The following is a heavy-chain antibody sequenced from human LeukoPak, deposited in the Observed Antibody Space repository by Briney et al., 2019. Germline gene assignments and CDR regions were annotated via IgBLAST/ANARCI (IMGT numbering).Heavy chain of an antibody. Sequence: GGSLRLSCAASGFTFNSYGMHWVRQAPGKGLEWVAFIRYDGSNKYYADSVKGRFTISRGNSKNTLYLQMNSLRAEDTAVYYCAKAQGDVWFGELIDYWGQGTLVTVSS. D-gene: IGHD3-10*01. J-gene: IGHJ4*02. CDR1: GFTFNSYG. V-gene: IGHV3-30*02. CDR3: AKAQGDVWFGELIDY. CDR2: IRYDGSNK.